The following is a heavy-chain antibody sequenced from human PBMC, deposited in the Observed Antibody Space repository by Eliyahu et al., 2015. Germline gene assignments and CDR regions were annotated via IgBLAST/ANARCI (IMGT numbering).Heavy chain of an antibody. V-gene: IGHV4-59*08. CDR3: ARHVRGGCNDY. Sequence: QVQLQGSGPGLVKPSETLSVTCTVXGASISSYYWSWIRQPPGKGLEWLGYIRDSGSTNSNPXLKSRVTMSVDTSKNQVSLNLSSVTAADTAVYYCARHVRGGCNDYWGQGTLVTVSS. CDR1: GASISSYY. D-gene: IGHD3-10*02. CDR2: IRDSGST. J-gene: IGHJ4*02.